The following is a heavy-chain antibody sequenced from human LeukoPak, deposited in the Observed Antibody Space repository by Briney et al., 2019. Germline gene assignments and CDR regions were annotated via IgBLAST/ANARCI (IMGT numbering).Heavy chain of an antibody. CDR1: GGSISSYY. V-gene: IGHV4-4*07. D-gene: IGHD3-3*01. J-gene: IGHJ4*02. Sequence: PSETLSLTCTVSGGSISSYYWSWIRQPAGKGLEWIGRIYASGSTNYNPSLKSRVTMSVDTSKNQFSLKLSSVTAADTAVYYCARGVKIFGVVTTTYYFDYWGQGTLVTVSS. CDR3: ARGVKIFGVVTTTYYFDY. CDR2: IYASGST.